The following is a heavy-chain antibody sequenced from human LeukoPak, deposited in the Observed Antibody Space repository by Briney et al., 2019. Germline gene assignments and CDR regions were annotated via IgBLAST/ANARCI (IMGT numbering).Heavy chain of an antibody. V-gene: IGHV3-23*01. CDR1: GFTFSSYA. J-gene: IGHJ5*02. Sequence: GGSLRLSCAASGFTFSSYAMSWVRQAPGKGLEWVSAIGGSGGSTYYADSVKGRFTISGDNSKNTLYLQMNSLRAEYTAVYYCAKGSVEYDYVWGSYRYRENWFDPWGQGTLVTVSS. D-gene: IGHD3-16*02. CDR2: IGGSGGST. CDR3: AKGSVEYDYVWGSYRYRENWFDP.